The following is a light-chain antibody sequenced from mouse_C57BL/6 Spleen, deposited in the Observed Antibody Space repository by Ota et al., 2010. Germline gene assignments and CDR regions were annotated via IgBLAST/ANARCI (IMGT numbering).Light chain of an antibody. CDR2: NDK. CDR3: QHHYGTPLT. Sequence: DIQMTQSPASLSASVGETVTITCRASENIYSYLAWYQQKQGKSPQLLVYNDKNLSKKGVPSRFSGSGSGTQFSLKINSLQPEDFGSYYCQHHYGTPLTLVLGPSWS. J-gene: IGKJ5*01. V-gene: IGKV12-44*01. CDR1: ENIYSY.